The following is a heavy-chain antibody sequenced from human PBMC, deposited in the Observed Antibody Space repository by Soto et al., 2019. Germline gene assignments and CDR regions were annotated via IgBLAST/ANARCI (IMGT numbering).Heavy chain of an antibody. J-gene: IGHJ4*02. D-gene: IGHD4-17*01. Sequence: GGSLRLSCAASGFTFSSYAMSWVRQAPGKGLEWVANIKQDGSEKYYVDSVKGRFTISRDNAKNSLYLQMNSLRAEDTAVYYCLRHSYDYWGQGTLVTVS. CDR2: IKQDGSEK. CDR1: GFTFSSYA. CDR3: LRHSYDY. V-gene: IGHV3-7*01.